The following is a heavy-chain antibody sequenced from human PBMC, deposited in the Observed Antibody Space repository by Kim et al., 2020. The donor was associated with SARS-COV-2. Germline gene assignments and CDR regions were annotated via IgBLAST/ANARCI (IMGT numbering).Heavy chain of an antibody. D-gene: IGHD3-3*01. V-gene: IGHV3-49*04. Sequence: GGSLRLSCTASGFTFGDYAMSWVRQAPGKGLEWVGFIRSKAYGGTTEYAASVKGRFTISRDDSKSIAYLQMNSLKTEDTAVYYCTRIIEGVEWLLFAGYYGMDVWGQGTTVTVSS. CDR2: IRSKAYGGTT. CDR1: GFTFGDYA. CDR3: TRIIEGVEWLLFAGYYGMDV. J-gene: IGHJ6*02.